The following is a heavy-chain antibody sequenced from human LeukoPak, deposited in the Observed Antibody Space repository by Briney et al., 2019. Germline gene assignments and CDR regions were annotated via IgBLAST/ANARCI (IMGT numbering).Heavy chain of an antibody. V-gene: IGHV1-3*01. Sequence: ASVKDSCKASGYTFTSYAMHWVRQAPGQRLEWMGWINAGNGNTKYSQKFQGRVTITRDTSASTAYMELSSLRSEDTAVYYCARDAPTRDFDYWGQGTLVTVSS. CDR2: INAGNGNT. D-gene: IGHD2-2*01. J-gene: IGHJ4*02. CDR1: GYTFTSYA. CDR3: ARDAPTRDFDY.